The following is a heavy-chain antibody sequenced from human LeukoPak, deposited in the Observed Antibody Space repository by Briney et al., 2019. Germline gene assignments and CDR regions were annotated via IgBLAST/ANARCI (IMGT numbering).Heavy chain of an antibody. CDR3: ARDWLGMYYYYGMDV. J-gene: IGHJ6*02. CDR1: GFTVSSNY. Sequence: PGGSLRLSCAASGFTVSSNYMSWVRQAPGKGLEWVSVIYSGGSTYYADSVKGRFTISRDNSKNTLYLQMNSLRAEDTAVYYCARDWLGMYYYYGMDVWGQGTTVTVSS. D-gene: IGHD6-19*01. CDR2: IYSGGST. V-gene: IGHV3-53*01.